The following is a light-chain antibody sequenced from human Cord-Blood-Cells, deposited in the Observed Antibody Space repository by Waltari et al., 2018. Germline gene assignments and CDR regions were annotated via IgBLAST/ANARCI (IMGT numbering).Light chain of an antibody. CDR2: DAS. J-gene: IGKJ4*01. CDR1: QGISSA. CDR3: QQFNSYPLT. V-gene: IGKV1-13*02. Sequence: AIQLTQSPSSLSASVGDIVTITCRASQGISSALAWYQQKPGKAPKLLIYDASSLESGVPSRFSGSGSGTDVSLTIGSLQPEDFATYYCQQFNSYPLTFGGGTKVEIK.